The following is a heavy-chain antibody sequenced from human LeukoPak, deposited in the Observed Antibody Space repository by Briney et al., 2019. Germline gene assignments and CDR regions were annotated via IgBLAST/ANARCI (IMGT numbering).Heavy chain of an antibody. D-gene: IGHD6-13*01. CDR3: ARNTLAIAAAAFFDF. CDR2: ISGSGGST. Sequence: GGSLRLSCAASGFTFSTYAMSWVRQAPGKGLEWVSDISGSGGSTYYTASVKGRFTISRDNAKNSLYLQMNSLRVEDTALYYCARNTLAIAAAAFFDFWGQGTLVTVSS. V-gene: IGHV3-23*01. J-gene: IGHJ4*02. CDR1: GFTFSTYA.